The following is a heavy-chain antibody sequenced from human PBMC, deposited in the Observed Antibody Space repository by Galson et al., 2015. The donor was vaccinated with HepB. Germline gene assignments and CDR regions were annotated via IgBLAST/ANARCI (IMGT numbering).Heavy chain of an antibody. CDR2: INPSPGSA. Sequence: SVKVSCKASGYVFTNFYIHWVRQAPGQGLEWMGIINPSPGSASYALDIKGRVTVTRDTPTSTVYMELTSLTSDDTAVYYCARSPTNWAAKLDYWGQGTLVTVSS. D-gene: IGHD2-8*01. J-gene: IGHJ4*02. CDR3: ARSPTNWAAKLDY. V-gene: IGHV1-46*01. CDR1: GYVFTNFY.